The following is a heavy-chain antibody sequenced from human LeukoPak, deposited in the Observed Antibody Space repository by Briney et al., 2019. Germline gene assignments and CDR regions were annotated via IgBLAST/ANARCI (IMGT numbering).Heavy chain of an antibody. CDR3: ARLAHYSGYGSDAYDI. CDR2: INQDGSNT. J-gene: IGHJ3*02. CDR1: GFTFSSSW. V-gene: IGHV3-7*01. D-gene: IGHD5-12*01. Sequence: GGSLRLSCAASGFTFSSSWMSWVRQAPRKGLEWVANINQDGSNTDFAASLKGRFTSSRDNAKHSLYLQLNNLRIEDTAVYYRARLAHYSGYGSDAYDIWGQGTMVTVSS.